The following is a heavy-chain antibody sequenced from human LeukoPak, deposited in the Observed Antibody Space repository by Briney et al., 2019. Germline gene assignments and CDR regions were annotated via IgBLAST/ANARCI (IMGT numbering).Heavy chain of an antibody. CDR1: GFTFDDDA. V-gene: IGHV3-9*01. D-gene: IGHD5-18*01. CDR2: ISWNGDGI. J-gene: IGHJ4*02. CDR3: AKARGYSYLQDFDY. Sequence: GGSLRLSCAASGFTFDDDAMHWVRQAPGKGLEWVSGISWNGDGIGYADSVKGRFTISRDNAKNSLYLQMNSLRAEDTALYYCAKARGYSYLQDFDYWGQGTLVTVSS.